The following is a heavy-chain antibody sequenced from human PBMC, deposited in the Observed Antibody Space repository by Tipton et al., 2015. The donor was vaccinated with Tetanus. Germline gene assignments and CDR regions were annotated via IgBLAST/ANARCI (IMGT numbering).Heavy chain of an antibody. CDR3: ERHVHGFGALLTPAATHYYYGMDV. CDR1: SGSISSSNYH. Sequence: TLSLTCIVSSGSISSSNYHWGWIRQPPGKGLEWIGSIHYSGSTYYKPSLKSRVTISVDTSKNQFSLKLSSVTAADTAVYYCERHVHGFGALLTPAATHYYYGMDVWGQGTTVTVSS. J-gene: IGHJ6*02. D-gene: IGHD2-2*01. CDR2: IHYSGST. V-gene: IGHV4-39*01.